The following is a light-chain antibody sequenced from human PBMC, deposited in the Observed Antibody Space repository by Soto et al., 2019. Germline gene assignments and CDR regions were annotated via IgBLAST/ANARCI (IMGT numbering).Light chain of an antibody. CDR1: QSVGSH. Sequence: EIVLTQSPGTLSLSPGERATLSCRASQSVGSHLAWYQQKPGQAPRLLIFGASTRITGIPDRFSGSGSGTDFTLTISRLEPEDFAVYCCQQYETSPRTFGRGTKVEIK. J-gene: IGKJ1*01. CDR2: GAS. V-gene: IGKV3-20*01. CDR3: QQYETSPRT.